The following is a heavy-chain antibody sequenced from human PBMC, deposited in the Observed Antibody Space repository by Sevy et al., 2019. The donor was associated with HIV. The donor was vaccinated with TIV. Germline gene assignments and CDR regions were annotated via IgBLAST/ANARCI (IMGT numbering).Heavy chain of an antibody. V-gene: IGHV3-23*01. CDR3: ANPDSSGWYRTDAFDI. Sequence: GGSLRLSCAASGFTFSSYAMSWVRQAPGKGLEWVSAISGSGGSTYYADPVKGRLTISRDNSKKTLYLQMNSLRAEDTAVYYCANPDSSGWYRTDAFDIWGQGTMVTVSS. CDR2: ISGSGGST. J-gene: IGHJ3*02. D-gene: IGHD6-19*01. CDR1: GFTFSSYA.